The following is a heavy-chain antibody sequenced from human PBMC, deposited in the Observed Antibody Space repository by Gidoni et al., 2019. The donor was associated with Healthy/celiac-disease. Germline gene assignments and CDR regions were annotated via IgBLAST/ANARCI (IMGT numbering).Heavy chain of an antibody. D-gene: IGHD2-15*01. Sequence: QLQLQESGPGLVKPSETLSLTCTVSGGSISSSSYYWGWIRQPPGKGLEWIGSIYYSGGTYYNPSLKSRVTISVDTSKNQFSLKLSSVTAADTAVYYCARLVVLGPPWFDPWGQGTLVTVSS. CDR2: IYYSGGT. CDR3: ARLVVLGPPWFDP. CDR1: GGSISSSSYY. J-gene: IGHJ5*02. V-gene: IGHV4-39*01.